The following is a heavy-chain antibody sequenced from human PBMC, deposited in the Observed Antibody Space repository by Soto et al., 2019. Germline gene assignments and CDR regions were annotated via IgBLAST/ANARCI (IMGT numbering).Heavy chain of an antibody. V-gene: IGHV3-66*04. Sequence: EVQLVESGGGLVQPGGSLRLSCAASGFTVSSNYVSWVRQAPGKGLEWVSVVYSGGSTYYADSVEGRFTSSRDNSKNTLYLQMNSLRAEDTAVYYCAGHSHKDYWGQGTLVTVSS. J-gene: IGHJ4*02. CDR2: VYSGGST. CDR3: AGHSHKDY. CDR1: GFTVSSNY.